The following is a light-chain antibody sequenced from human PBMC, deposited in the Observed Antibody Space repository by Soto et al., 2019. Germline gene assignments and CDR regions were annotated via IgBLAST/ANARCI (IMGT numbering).Light chain of an antibody. Sequence: EIVLTQSPCTLSLSPGERATLCCRDSQSVSSNLAWYQQKPGQAPRLLIFGASIRATGIPDRFIGSGSGTDFTLTISRLEPEDFAVYYCQHYVTSLTTFGQGTKVDIK. J-gene: IGKJ1*01. CDR1: QSVSSN. CDR3: QHYVTSLTT. V-gene: IGKV3-20*01. CDR2: GAS.